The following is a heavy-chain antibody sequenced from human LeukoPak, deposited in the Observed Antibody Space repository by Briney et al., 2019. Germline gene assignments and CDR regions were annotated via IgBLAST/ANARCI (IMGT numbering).Heavy chain of an antibody. CDR1: GYTFTRYG. J-gene: IGHJ4*02. CDR3: ARDGEYGTGSYYRGCFDY. CDR2: IHPRSGET. D-gene: IGHD3-10*01. Sequence: ASVKVSCKASGYTFTRYGISWVRQAPGQGLEWMGWIHPRSGETNYAYKFRGRVTMTRDTSISTTYMDLGSLGSDDTAVYYCARDGEYGTGSYYRGCFDYWGQGTLVTVSS. V-gene: IGHV1-2*02.